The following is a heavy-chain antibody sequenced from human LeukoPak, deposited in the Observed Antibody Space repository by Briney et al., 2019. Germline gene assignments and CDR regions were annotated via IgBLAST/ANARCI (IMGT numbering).Heavy chain of an antibody. D-gene: IGHD4-17*01. J-gene: IGHJ4*02. V-gene: IGHV4-39*01. CDR3: ARHRNDYGDYGGRFDY. CDR2: IYYSGST. CDR1: GGSIGSSSYY. Sequence: SETLSLTCTVSGGSIGSSSYYWGWIRQPPGKGLEWIGSIYYSGSTYYNPSLKSRVTISVDTSKNQFSLKLSSVTAADTAVYHCARHRNDYGDYGGRFDYWGQGTLVTVSS.